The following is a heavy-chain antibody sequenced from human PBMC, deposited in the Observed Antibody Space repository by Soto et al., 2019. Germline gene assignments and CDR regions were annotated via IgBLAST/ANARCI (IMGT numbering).Heavy chain of an antibody. CDR3: ARHYDILTGLIDY. Sequence: SETLSLTCTVSGGSISSNSYYWGWIRQPPGKGLEWIGSIYYSGSTYYNPSLKSRVTISVDTSKNQFSLKLSSVTAADTAVYYCARHYDILTGLIDYWGQGTLVTVSS. D-gene: IGHD3-9*01. V-gene: IGHV4-39*01. CDR1: GGSISSNSYY. J-gene: IGHJ4*02. CDR2: IYYSGST.